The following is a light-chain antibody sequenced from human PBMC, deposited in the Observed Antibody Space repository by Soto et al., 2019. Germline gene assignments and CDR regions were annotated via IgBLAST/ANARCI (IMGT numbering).Light chain of an antibody. CDR2: DAS. CDR1: QSVSRY. Sequence: EIVLTQSPATLSLSPGEIATLSCRASQSVSRYLAWYQQKPGQAPRLLIYDASNRATGIPARFSGSGSGTDFTLTISSLEPEDCAVYYCQQRSKWPPFTFGPGTKVDIK. CDR3: QQRSKWPPFT. V-gene: IGKV3-11*01. J-gene: IGKJ3*01.